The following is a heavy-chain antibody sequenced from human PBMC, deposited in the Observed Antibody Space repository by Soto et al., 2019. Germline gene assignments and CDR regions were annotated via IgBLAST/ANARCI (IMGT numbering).Heavy chain of an antibody. CDR1: GFTFHNYA. Sequence: EVQLVESGGGLVQPGRSLRLSCAVSGFTFHNYAMHWVRQAPGKGLEWVSCISWNSGHIAYADSVKGRVTISRDNTKNFLYLEMNTLRPEDTDLYYYVKGQHSSWYYFDNWGPGTLVTVSS. CDR2: ISWNSGHI. D-gene: IGHD6-13*01. J-gene: IGHJ4*02. CDR3: VKGQHSSWYYFDN. V-gene: IGHV3-9*01.